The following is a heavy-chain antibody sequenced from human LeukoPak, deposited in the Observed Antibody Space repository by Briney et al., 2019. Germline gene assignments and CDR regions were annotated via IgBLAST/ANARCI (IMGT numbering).Heavy chain of an antibody. CDR3: ARTFYSGSGSYWALDI. CDR2: ISGYSSTI. V-gene: IGHV3-48*04. CDR1: GFTFSSYS. D-gene: IGHD3-10*01. J-gene: IGHJ3*02. Sequence: GGSLRLSCAASGFTFSSYSMNWVRQAPGKGLEWVSYISGYSSTIYYADSIKGRFTISRDNAKNSLYLQMNSLRAEGTAVYYCARTFYSGSGSYWALDIWGQGTMVIVSS.